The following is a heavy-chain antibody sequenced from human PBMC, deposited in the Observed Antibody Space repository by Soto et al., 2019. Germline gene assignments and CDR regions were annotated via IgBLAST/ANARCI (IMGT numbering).Heavy chain of an antibody. CDR2: IIPIFGIA. CDR1: GGTFSSYA. J-gene: IGHJ3*02. CDR3: AMYYYDSSGYYYGAFDI. D-gene: IGHD3-22*01. Sequence: ASVKVSCKASGGTFSSYAISWVRQAPGQGLEWMGGIIPIFGIANYAQKFQGRVTITADKSTSTDYMELSSLRSEDTAVYYCAMYYYDSSGYYYGAFDIWGQGTMVTVSS. V-gene: IGHV1-69*10.